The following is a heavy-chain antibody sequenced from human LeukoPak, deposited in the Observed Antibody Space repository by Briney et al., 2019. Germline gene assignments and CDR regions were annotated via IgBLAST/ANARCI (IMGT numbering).Heavy chain of an antibody. Sequence: ASVKVSCKASGYTFTSYYMHWVRQAPGQGLEWMGIINPSGGSTSYAQKFQGRVTMTGDTSTSTVYMELSSLRSEDTAVYYCARDGLSLRYFDWLLGESYYYYYMDVWGKGTTVTISS. J-gene: IGHJ6*03. CDR1: GYTFTSYY. CDR3: ARDGLSLRYFDWLLGESYYYYYMDV. D-gene: IGHD3-9*01. V-gene: IGHV1-46*01. CDR2: INPSGGST.